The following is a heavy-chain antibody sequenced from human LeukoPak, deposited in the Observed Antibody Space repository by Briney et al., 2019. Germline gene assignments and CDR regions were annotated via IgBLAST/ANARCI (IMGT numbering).Heavy chain of an antibody. CDR3: ARGGWYSHY. V-gene: IGHV4-59*01. D-gene: IGHD3-16*01. CDR1: GDSITSNY. Sequence: SETLSLTCTVSGDSITSNYWSWIRRPPGKRLEWIGYIYYGGSTNYNPSLKSRVTISVDTSKNQFSLKLTSVTAADTAVYYCARGGWYSHYWGQGTLVTVSS. CDR2: IYYGGST. J-gene: IGHJ4*02.